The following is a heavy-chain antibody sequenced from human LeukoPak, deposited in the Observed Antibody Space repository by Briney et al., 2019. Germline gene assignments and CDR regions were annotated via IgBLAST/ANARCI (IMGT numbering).Heavy chain of an antibody. CDR1: GYTFTNYP. J-gene: IGHJ4*02. D-gene: IGHD1-7*01. Sequence: ASVKVSCKASGYTFTNYPMHWVRQAPGQRLEWMGWVNAGNGNTKYSQKFQGRVTITRDTSASTAYMELSRLRSDDTAVYYCAKSDWNYVKDVWGQGTLVTVSS. CDR3: AKSDWNYVKDV. CDR2: VNAGNGNT. V-gene: IGHV1-3*01.